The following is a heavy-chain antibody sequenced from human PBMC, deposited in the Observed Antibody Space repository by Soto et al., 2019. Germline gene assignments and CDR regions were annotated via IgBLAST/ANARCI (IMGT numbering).Heavy chain of an antibody. CDR1: GFTFSSYA. Sequence: GGSLRLSCAASGFTFSSYAMSWVRQAPGKGLEWVSAISGSGGSTYYADSVKGRFTISRDNSKNTLYLQMNSLRAEDTAVYCCAKDLDADYYYYGMDVWGQGTTVTVSS. D-gene: IGHD5-18*01. CDR2: ISGSGGST. J-gene: IGHJ6*02. V-gene: IGHV3-23*01. CDR3: AKDLDADYYYYGMDV.